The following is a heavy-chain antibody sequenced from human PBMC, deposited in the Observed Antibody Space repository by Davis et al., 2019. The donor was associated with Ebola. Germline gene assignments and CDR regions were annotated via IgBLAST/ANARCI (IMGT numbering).Heavy chain of an antibody. J-gene: IGHJ5*02. CDR1: GGSISSSSYY. CDR3: ARHTMNGIAARRGGMGNWFDP. Sequence: PGGSLRLSCTVSGGSISSSSYYWGWIRQPPGKGLEWIGSIYYSGSTYYNPSLKSRVTISVDTSKNQFSLKLSSVTAADTAVYYCARHTMNGIAARRGGMGNWFDPWGQGTLVTVSS. D-gene: IGHD6-6*01. CDR2: IYYSGST. V-gene: IGHV4-39*01.